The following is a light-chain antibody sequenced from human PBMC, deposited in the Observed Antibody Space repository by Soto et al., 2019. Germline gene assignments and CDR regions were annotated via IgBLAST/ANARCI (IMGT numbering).Light chain of an antibody. CDR2: DAS. CDR3: QQLGTWPLT. V-gene: IGKV3-11*01. J-gene: IGKJ4*01. Sequence: EIVLIQSPATLSLSAGERATLSCWASQSVSTSLAWYQQKPGQAPRLLIYDASNRATGIPARFSGSGSGTAFALSISSLEPEDCGVYCCQQLGTWPLTFGGGTEVEIK. CDR1: QSVSTS.